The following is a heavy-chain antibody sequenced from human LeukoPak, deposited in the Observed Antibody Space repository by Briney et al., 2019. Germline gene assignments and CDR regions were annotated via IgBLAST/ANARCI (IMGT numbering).Heavy chain of an antibody. CDR2: INHSGST. V-gene: IGHV4-39*07. Sequence: SETLSLTCTVSGGSISSGGYYWSWIRQPPGKGLEWIGEINHSGSTNYNPSLKSRVTISVDTSKNQFSLKLSSVTAADTAVYYCARALGYSSDYWGQGTLVTVSS. D-gene: IGHD6-13*01. CDR1: GGSISSGGYY. CDR3: ARALGYSSDY. J-gene: IGHJ4*02.